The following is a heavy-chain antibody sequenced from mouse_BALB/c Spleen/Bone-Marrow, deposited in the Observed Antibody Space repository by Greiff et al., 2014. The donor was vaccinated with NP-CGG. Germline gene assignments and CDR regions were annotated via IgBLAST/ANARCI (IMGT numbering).Heavy chain of an antibody. Sequence: VQLQQSGAELARPGASVKLSCKASGYTFTDYYINWVRRRTGQGLEWIGEIYPGNGNTYYNEKFKGKTTLTADKSSSTAYMQLSSLTSEDSAVYFCARGGYYRYDGFAYWGQGTLATVSA. V-gene: IGHV1-77*01. D-gene: IGHD2-14*01. CDR1: GYTFTDYY. CDR2: IYPGNGNT. CDR3: ARGGYYRYDGFAY. J-gene: IGHJ3*01.